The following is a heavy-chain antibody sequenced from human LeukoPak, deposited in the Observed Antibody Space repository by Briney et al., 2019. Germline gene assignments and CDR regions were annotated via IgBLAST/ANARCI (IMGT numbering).Heavy chain of an antibody. CDR1: GYTFTSYD. J-gene: IGHJ4*02. D-gene: IGHD7-27*01. CDR3: ARVVLTGDYFDY. CDR2: MNPNSGNT. Sequence: ASVKVSCKASGYTFTSYDINWVRQATGQGLKWMGWMNPNSGNTGYAQKLQGRVTMTTDTSTSTAYMELRSLRSDDTAVYYCARVVLTGDYFDYWGQGTQVTVSS. V-gene: IGHV1-8*01.